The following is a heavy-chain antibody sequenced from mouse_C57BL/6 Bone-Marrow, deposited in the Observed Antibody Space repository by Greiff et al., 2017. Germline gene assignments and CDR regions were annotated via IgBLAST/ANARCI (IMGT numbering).Heavy chain of an antibody. V-gene: IGHV1-50*01. CDR1: GYTFTSYW. CDR2: IDPSDSYT. CDR3: AREEITTVVGNFDY. J-gene: IGHJ2*01. D-gene: IGHD1-1*01. Sequence: QVQLKQPGAELVKPGASVKLSCKASGYTFTSYWMQWVKQRPGQGLEWIGEIDPSDSYTNYNQKFKGKATLTVDTSSSTAYMQLSSLTSEDSAVYYCAREEITTVVGNFDYWGQGTTRTVSS.